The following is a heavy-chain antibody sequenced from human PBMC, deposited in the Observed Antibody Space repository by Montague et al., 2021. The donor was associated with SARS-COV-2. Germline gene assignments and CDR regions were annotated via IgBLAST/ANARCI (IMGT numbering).Heavy chain of an antibody. CDR2: IYYSGST. V-gene: IGHV4-61*01. J-gene: IGHJ6*02. CDR3: ARDPWRVTIFGVVTRYGMDV. Sequence: ETLSLTCIVSGGSVSSGSYYWSWIRQPPGRGLEWIGYIYYSGSTNYNPSLKSRVTISVDTSKNQFSLKLSSVTAADTAVYYCARDPWRVTIFGVVTRYGMDVWGQGTTVTFSS. CDR1: GGSVSSGSYY. D-gene: IGHD3-3*01.